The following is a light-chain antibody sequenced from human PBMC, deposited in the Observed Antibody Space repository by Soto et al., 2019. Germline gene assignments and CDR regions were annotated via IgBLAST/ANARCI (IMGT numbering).Light chain of an antibody. V-gene: IGKV1-33*01. Sequence: DIQMTQSPSALSASTGDRVTITCQASQDTRNYLNWYQQKPGKAPKLLIYDASKLQTGVPSRFRGSGSGTTFTFIISSLQPEDFAIYYCQQYDKLVTFGQGTKVEMK. CDR3: QQYDKLVT. CDR1: QDTRNY. CDR2: DAS. J-gene: IGKJ1*01.